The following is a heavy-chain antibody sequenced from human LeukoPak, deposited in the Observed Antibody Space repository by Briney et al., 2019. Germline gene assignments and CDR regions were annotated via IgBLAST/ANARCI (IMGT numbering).Heavy chain of an antibody. Sequence: GGSLRLSCAASGFTFSSYEMNWVRQAPGKGLEWVSYISSSGSTIYYADSVKGRFTISRDNAKNSLYLQMNSLRAEDTAVYYCARLRARDAFDIWGQGTMVTVSS. J-gene: IGHJ3*02. CDR2: ISSSGSTI. V-gene: IGHV3-48*03. D-gene: IGHD1-26*01. CDR1: GFTFSSYE. CDR3: ARLRARDAFDI.